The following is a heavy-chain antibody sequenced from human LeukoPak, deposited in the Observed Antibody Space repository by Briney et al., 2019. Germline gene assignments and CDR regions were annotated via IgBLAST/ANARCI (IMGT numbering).Heavy chain of an antibody. V-gene: IGHV3-30*04. J-gene: IGHJ4*02. Sequence: GGSLRLSCAASGFTFSSYAIQWLRQAPGKGLEWVAVISHDVYHKHYADSVKGRFTLSRDNSKNTVFLQMSSLRAEDAAVYYCARVPSWELQLVFDYWGQGTLVTVSS. CDR2: ISHDVYHK. D-gene: IGHD1-26*01. CDR1: GFTFSSYA. CDR3: ARVPSWELQLVFDY.